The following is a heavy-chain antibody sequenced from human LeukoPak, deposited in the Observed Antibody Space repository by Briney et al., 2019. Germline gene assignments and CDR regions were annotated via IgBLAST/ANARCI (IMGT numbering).Heavy chain of an antibody. V-gene: IGHV4-59*08. D-gene: IGHD4-17*01. J-gene: IGHJ3*02. CDR3: ARHDRTVTTIGAFDM. CDR1: GGSFSGYY. CDR2: VYYSGST. Sequence: SETLSLTCTVSGGSFSGYYWSWIRQSPGKGLEYIGYVYYSGSTNYNPSLNNRVTISVDTSKNQFSLKLSSVTAADTAVYYCARHDRTVTTIGAFDMWGQGTMVIVSS.